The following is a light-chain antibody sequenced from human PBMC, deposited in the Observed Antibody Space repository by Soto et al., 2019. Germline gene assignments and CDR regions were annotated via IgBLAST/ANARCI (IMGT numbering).Light chain of an antibody. Sequence: QSVLTQPASVSGSPGPSITISCTGTSSDIGGYNYVSWYQQHPGKAPKLMIFDVSHRPSGVSNRFSGSKSGNTASLTISGLQAEDEAEYYCSSYATSSTLVFGGGTKLTVL. V-gene: IGLV2-14*01. CDR1: SSDIGGYNY. CDR2: DVS. CDR3: SSYATSSTLV. J-gene: IGLJ2*01.